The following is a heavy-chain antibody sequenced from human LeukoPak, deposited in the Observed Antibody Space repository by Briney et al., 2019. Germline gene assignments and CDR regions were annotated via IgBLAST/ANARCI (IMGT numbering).Heavy chain of an antibody. J-gene: IGHJ4*02. CDR2: ISAYNGRT. CDR1: GYTFTSYG. CDR3: ARDRRYYYDSSGYYCPFDY. D-gene: IGHD3-22*01. Sequence: ASVTVSCKASGYTFTSYGISWVRQAPGQGLEWMGWISAYNGRTNYAQKLQGRVTMTTDTSTSTGNMELRSLRSDDTAVYYCARDRRYYYDSSGYYCPFDYWGQGTLVTVSS. V-gene: IGHV1-18*01.